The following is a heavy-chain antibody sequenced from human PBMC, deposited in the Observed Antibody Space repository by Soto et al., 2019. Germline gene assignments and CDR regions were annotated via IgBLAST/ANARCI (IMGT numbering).Heavy chain of an antibody. J-gene: IGHJ5*02. CDR1: GGSISSGGYY. CDR3: ARVRSCSGGSCYPRFDP. V-gene: IGHV4-31*03. CDR2: IYYSGST. D-gene: IGHD2-15*01. Sequence: QVQLQESGPGLVKPSQTLSLTCTVSGGSISSGGYYWSWIRQHPGKGLEWIGYIYYSGSTYYNPSLKRRVTISVDSSKNQFSLKLSSVTAADTAVYYCARVRSCSGGSCYPRFDPWGQGTLVTVSS.